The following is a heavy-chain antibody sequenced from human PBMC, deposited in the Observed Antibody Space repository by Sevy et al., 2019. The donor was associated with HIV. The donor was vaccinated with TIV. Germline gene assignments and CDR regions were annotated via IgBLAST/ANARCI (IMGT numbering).Heavy chain of an antibody. D-gene: IGHD2-2*01. CDR1: GGSFSGYY. CDR3: ARHCSGTSCSHAFDI. V-gene: IGHV4-34*01. Sequence: SETLSLTCAVYGGSFSGYYWSWIRQPPGKGLEWIGEINHSGSTNYNPSLKSRVTISGDTSKNQFSLELSSVTAADTAVYYCARHCSGTSCSHAFDIWGQGTMVTASS. J-gene: IGHJ3*02. CDR2: INHSGST.